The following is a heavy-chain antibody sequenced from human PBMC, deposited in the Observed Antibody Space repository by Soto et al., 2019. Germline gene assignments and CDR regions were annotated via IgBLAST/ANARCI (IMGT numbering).Heavy chain of an antibody. V-gene: IGHV3-7*05. CDR3: AGGPGWDSAF. Sequence: EVQLVESGEVLVQPGGSLRRSCAAAGLTLGDYWMNWVRQAPGKGLEWVANIKKDGSEKNYLDAVKGRFTISRDNAKNSLFLQMNSLRGEDTAVYFCAGGPGWDSAFWGPGTHVTVSS. D-gene: IGHD6-19*01. CDR2: IKKDGSEK. CDR1: GLTLGDYW. J-gene: IGHJ4*02.